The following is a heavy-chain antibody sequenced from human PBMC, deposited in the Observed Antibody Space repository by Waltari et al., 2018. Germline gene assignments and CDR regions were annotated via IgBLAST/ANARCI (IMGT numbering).Heavy chain of an antibody. D-gene: IGHD6-13*01. CDR2: IYYSGST. J-gene: IGHJ4*02. CDR1: GGSISSSSYY. CDR3: ARRASSSWYADY. V-gene: IGHV4-39*01. Sequence: QLQLQESGPGLVKPSETLSLTCTVSGGSISSSSYYWAWIRQPPGKGLEWIGSIYYSGSTYYNPSLNSRVTISVDTSKNQFSLKLSSVTAADTAVYYCARRASSSWYADYWGQGTLVTVSS.